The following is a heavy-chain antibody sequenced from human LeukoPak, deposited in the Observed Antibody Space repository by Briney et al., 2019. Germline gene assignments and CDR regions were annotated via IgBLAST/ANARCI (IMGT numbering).Heavy chain of an antibody. J-gene: IGHJ4*02. CDR3: AKDVNTAMDVYFDY. Sequence: PGRSLRLSCAASGFTFDDYAMHWVRQAPGKGLEWVSGISWNSGSIGYADSVKGRFTISRDNAKNSLYLQMNSLRAEDMALYYCAKDVNTAMDVYFDYWGQGTLVTDSS. CDR2: ISWNSGSI. V-gene: IGHV3-9*03. D-gene: IGHD5-18*01. CDR1: GFTFDDYA.